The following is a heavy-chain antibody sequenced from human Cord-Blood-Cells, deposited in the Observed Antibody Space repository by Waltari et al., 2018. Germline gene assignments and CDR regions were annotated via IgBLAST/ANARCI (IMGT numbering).Heavy chain of an antibody. CDR3: ARGRIFGVVIEGWFDP. CDR2: IYYSGST. J-gene: IGHJ5*02. V-gene: IGHV4-39*01. CDR1: GGSISSSSYY. Sequence: LQESGPGLVKPSETLSLTCTVSGGSISSSSYYWGWIRQPPGKGLEWIGSIYYSGSTYYNPSLKSRVTISVDTSKNQFSLKLSSVTAADTAVYYCARGRIFGVVIEGWFDPWGQGTLVTVSS. D-gene: IGHD3-3*01.